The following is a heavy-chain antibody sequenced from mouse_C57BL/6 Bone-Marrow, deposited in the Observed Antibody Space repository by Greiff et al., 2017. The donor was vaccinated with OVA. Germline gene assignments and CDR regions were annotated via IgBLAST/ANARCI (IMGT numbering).Heavy chain of an antibody. V-gene: IGHV1-42*01. CDR3: ARLIYYDCERVDY. CDR2: INPSTGGT. CDR1: GYSFTGYY. Sequence: EVQLQQSGPELVKPGASVKISCKASGYSFTGYYMNWVKQSPEKSLEWIGEINPSTGGTTYNQKFKAKATLTVDKSSSTAYMQLKSLTSEDSAVYYCARLIYYDCERVDYWGQGTTLTVSS. J-gene: IGHJ2*01. D-gene: IGHD2-4*01.